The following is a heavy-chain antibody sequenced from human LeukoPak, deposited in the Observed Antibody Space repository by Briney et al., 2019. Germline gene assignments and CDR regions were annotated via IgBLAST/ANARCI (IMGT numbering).Heavy chain of an antibody. CDR3: AREAYGSGTNWFDP. J-gene: IGHJ5*02. V-gene: IGHV1-18*01. D-gene: IGHD3-10*01. Sequence: GASVKVSCKASGYTFISYGISWVRQAPGQGLEWMGWISAYNGNTNYAQKFQGRVTITTDESTSTAYMELSSLRSEDTAVYYCAREAYGSGTNWFDPWGQGTLVTVSS. CDR1: GYTFISYG. CDR2: ISAYNGNT.